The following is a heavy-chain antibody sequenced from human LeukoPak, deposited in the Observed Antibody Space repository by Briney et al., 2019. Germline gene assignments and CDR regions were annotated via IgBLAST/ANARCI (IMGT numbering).Heavy chain of an antibody. Sequence: PGGSLRLSCTTSGFPFSSYGMHWVRQAPGKGLEWVAFIRYDGSNKYYADSVKGRFTISRDNSKNTLYLQMNSLRAEDTAVYYCARGGGRPWGQGTLVTVSS. V-gene: IGHV3-30*02. CDR3: ARGGGRP. CDR2: IRYDGSNK. CDR1: GFPFSSYG. J-gene: IGHJ5*02.